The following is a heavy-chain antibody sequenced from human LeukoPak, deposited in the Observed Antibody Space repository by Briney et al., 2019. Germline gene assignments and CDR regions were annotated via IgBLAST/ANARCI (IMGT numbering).Heavy chain of an antibody. V-gene: IGHV1-69*01. J-gene: IGHJ4*02. CDR1: GGTFSSYA. CDR2: IIPIFGTA. D-gene: IGHD3-22*01. Sequence: ASVKVSCKASGGTFSSYAISWVRQAPGRGLEWMGGIIPIFGTANYAQKFQGRVTITADESTSTAYTELSSLRSEDTAVYYCAREDVRYYDSSGYPPGFFDYWGQGTLVTVSS. CDR3: AREDVRYYDSSGYPPGFFDY.